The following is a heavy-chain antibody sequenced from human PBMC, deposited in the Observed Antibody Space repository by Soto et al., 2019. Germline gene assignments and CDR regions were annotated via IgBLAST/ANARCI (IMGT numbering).Heavy chain of an antibody. D-gene: IGHD2-21*02. CDR3: VQSRCGGDCLQSYSSHSYYGLDV. Sequence: QITLKESGPTLVKPTQTLTLTCTFPGFSFSSIGEGVGWIRQPPGKALEWLALIYWDDDKRYSPSLKSRLTNTKDTSKNQVVLTMTNMDPVDTSTDYCVQSRCGGDCLQSYSSHSYYGLDVWGQGTTVTVSS. V-gene: IGHV2-5*02. J-gene: IGHJ6*02. CDR2: IYWDDDK. CDR1: GFSFSSIGEG.